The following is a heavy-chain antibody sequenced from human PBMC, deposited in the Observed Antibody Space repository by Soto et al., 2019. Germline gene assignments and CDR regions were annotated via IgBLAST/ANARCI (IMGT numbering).Heavy chain of an antibody. CDR3: ARYSFRGFGELLYRNNWLAP. J-gene: IGHJ5*02. V-gene: IGHV4-34*02. CDR1: GGSFSGFF. Sequence: QVQLQQWGTGLLKLSETLFLTCAVYGGSFSGFFWSWIRQPQGKGLEWIGENSHSGSTNYNPSLKSRLNISVDTSKNQFSLKLSSVTASDTAVYYCARYSFRGFGELLYRNNWLAPWGQGTLVTVSS. D-gene: IGHD3-10*01. CDR2: NSHSGST.